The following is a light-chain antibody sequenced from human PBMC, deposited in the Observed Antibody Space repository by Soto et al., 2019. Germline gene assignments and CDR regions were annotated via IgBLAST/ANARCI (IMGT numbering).Light chain of an antibody. CDR3: QQYGSSPFT. V-gene: IGKV3-20*01. CDR2: GAS. Sequence: VLTQSPGTLSVSPGDSATLSCRASQSVSNNYLAWYQQKPGQAPRLLIYGASNRATGIPDRFSGSGSGTDFTLTIRRLGPEDSAVYYCQQYGSSPFTVGPGTRWIS. CDR1: QSVSNNY. J-gene: IGKJ3*01.